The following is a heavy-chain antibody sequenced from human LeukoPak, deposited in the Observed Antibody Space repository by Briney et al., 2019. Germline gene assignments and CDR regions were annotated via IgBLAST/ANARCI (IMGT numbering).Heavy chain of an antibody. J-gene: IGHJ4*02. CDR3: ARNLMVRGVIPGGY. D-gene: IGHD3-10*01. CDR1: GFTVSSNY. CDR2: IYSGGST. Sequence: PGGSLRLSCAASGFTVSSNYMSWVRQAPGKGLEWVSVIYSGGSTYYADSVKGRFTISRDNAKNSLYLQMNSLRAEDTAVYYCARNLMVRGVIPGGYWGQGTLVTVSS. V-gene: IGHV3-53*01.